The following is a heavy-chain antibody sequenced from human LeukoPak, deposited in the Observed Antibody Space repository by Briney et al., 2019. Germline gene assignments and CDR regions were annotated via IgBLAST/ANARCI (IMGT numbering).Heavy chain of an antibody. CDR3: ARSLLSTKPRGASDY. Sequence: GRSLRLSCATSEFTLSSYWMSWVTQAPAKGLEWVANNKTDGTKIIYADSGRGRFTISRDNTKNSLYLQMDNLAAEATAVYYCARSLLSTKPRGASDYWGQGTLVTVSS. J-gene: IGHJ4*02. D-gene: IGHD2-8*01. CDR2: NKTDGTKI. CDR1: EFTLSSYW. V-gene: IGHV3-7*01.